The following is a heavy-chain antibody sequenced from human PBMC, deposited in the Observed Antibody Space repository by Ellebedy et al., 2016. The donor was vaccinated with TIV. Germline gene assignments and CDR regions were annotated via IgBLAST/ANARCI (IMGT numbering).Heavy chain of an antibody. CDR2: IYSGGET. V-gene: IGHV3-53*01. CDR1: GFSVRSAY. CDR3: ARRIAVAGFDP. Sequence: GGSLRLSCAASGFSVRSAYVTWVRQAPGKGLDWVSIIYSGGETFYADSVKGRFTISRDHSKNTLYLQMNSLRAEDTAVYYCARRIAVAGFDPWGQGTLVTVSS. J-gene: IGHJ5*02. D-gene: IGHD6-19*01.